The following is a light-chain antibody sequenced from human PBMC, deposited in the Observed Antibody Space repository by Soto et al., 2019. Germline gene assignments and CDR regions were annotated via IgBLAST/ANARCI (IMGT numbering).Light chain of an antibody. V-gene: IGKV3-20*01. J-gene: IGKJ4*01. CDR2: AAS. CDR1: QSVSSSQ. Sequence: EVVLAQSPGTLSFSPGERASLSCRSSQSVSSSQLAWFQQKPGQAPRLLIHAASWRAAGIPDRFSGSGSGTDFTLTISRLEPADFAVYYCQQYASAPHTFGGGTKVDIK. CDR3: QQYASAPHT.